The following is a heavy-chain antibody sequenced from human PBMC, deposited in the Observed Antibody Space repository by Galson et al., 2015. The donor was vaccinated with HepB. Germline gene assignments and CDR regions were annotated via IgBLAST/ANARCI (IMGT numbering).Heavy chain of an antibody. CDR1: GFTFDDYA. CDR3: AKGKGVIYWYFDL. V-gene: IGHV3-9*01. CDR2: ISWNSGSI. Sequence: SLRLSCAASGFTFDDYAMHWVRQAPGKGLEWVSGISWNSGSIGYADSVKGRFTISRDNAKNSLYLQMNSLRAEDTALYYCAKGKGVIYWYFDLWGRGTLVTVSS. D-gene: IGHD2-21*01. J-gene: IGHJ2*01.